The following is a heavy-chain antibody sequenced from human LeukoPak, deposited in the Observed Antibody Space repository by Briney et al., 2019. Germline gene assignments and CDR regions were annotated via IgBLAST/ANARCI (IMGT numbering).Heavy chain of an antibody. CDR2: INPSGGST. J-gene: IGHJ3*02. Sequence: GASVTVSCKASGYTFTSYYMHWVRQAPGQGLEWMGIINPSGGSTSYAQKFQGRVTMTRDTSTSTVYMELSSLRSEDTAVYYCARVLRQNLHAFDIWGQGTMVTVSS. CDR3: ARVLRQNLHAFDI. D-gene: IGHD4-17*01. V-gene: IGHV1-46*01. CDR1: GYTFTSYY.